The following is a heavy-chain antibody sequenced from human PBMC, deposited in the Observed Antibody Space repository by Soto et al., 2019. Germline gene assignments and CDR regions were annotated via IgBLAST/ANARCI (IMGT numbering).Heavy chain of an antibody. CDR3: AKDLVGAKYYYYGMDV. CDR1: GFTFSSYA. D-gene: IGHD1-26*01. V-gene: IGHV3-23*01. CDR2: ISGSGGST. J-gene: IGHJ6*02. Sequence: VGSLRLSCAASGFTFSSYAMSWVRQAPGKGLEWVSAISGSGGSTYYADSVKGRFTISRDNSKNTLYLQMNSLRAEDTAVYYCAKDLVGAKYYYYGMDVWGQGTTLTASS.